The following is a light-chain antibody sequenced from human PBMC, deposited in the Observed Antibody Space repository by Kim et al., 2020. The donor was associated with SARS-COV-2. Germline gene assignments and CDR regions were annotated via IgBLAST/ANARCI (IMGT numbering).Light chain of an antibody. CDR2: DAS. J-gene: IGKJ1*01. V-gene: IGKV3-15*01. Sequence: SPGERAALSCRAGQSIRADLAWYQQKSGQAPRLLIYDASTRATGVPARFTGSGSGTDFTLTINGLQSEDFAMYYCQQYNYWPPWTFGQGTKLEI. CDR3: QQYNYWPPWT. CDR1: QSIRAD.